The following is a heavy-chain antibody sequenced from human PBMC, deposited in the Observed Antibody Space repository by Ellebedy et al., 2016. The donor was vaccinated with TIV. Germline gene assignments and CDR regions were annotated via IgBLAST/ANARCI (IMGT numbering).Heavy chain of an antibody. CDR1: GFTFSSYS. CDR2: ISSSSSTI. CDR3: AKDRAKSGSYSFSYFDY. D-gene: IGHD1-26*01. Sequence: GESLKISXAASGFTFSSYSMNWVRQAPGKGLEWVSYISSSSSTIYYADSVKGRFTISRDNAKNSLYLQMNSLRAEDTAVYYCAKDRAKSGSYSFSYFDYWGQGTLVTVSS. V-gene: IGHV3-48*01. J-gene: IGHJ4*02.